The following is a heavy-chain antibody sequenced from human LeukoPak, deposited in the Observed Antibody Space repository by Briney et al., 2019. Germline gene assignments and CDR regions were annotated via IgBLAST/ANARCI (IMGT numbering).Heavy chain of an antibody. J-gene: IGHJ4*02. CDR1: GFTFSSYA. Sequence: GGSLRLSGAASGFTFSSYAMSWVRQAPGKGLEWVSAISGSGGSTYYADSVKGRFTISRDNSKNTLYLQMNSLRAEDTAVYYCAKVVGYYDSSGNDYWGQGTLVTVSS. D-gene: IGHD3-22*01. CDR3: AKVVGYYDSSGNDY. V-gene: IGHV3-23*01. CDR2: ISGSGGST.